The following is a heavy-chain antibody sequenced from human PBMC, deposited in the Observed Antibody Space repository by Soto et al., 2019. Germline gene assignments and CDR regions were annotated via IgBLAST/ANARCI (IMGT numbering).Heavy chain of an antibody. J-gene: IGHJ5*02. CDR1: GYTFTGYY. Sequence: ASVKVSCKASGYTFTGYYMDWVRKAXGHGLEWMGWINPSIRGTNFAQKFQGWVTMTRDTSISTAYMELSRLRSDDTAVYYCARYGLRHQLANNWFDPWGQGTLVTVSS. D-gene: IGHD6-13*01. CDR2: INPSIRGT. CDR3: ARYGLRHQLANNWFDP. V-gene: IGHV1-2*04.